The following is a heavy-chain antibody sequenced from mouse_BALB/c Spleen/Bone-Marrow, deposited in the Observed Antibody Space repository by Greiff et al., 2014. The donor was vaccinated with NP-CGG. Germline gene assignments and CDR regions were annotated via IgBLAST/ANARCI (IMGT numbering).Heavy chain of an antibody. V-gene: IGHV1-4*01. Sequence: VQLQQSGAELARPGASVKMSCKASSYTFTSHTMHWIKQRPGQGLEWIGYIDPSSGYSNYNQKFKDKATLTADISSSTAYMQLSSLTSEDSAVYYCAPYDGYYNWYFDVWGAGTTVTVSS. CDR1: SYTFTSHT. D-gene: IGHD2-3*01. J-gene: IGHJ1*01. CDR3: APYDGYYNWYFDV. CDR2: IDPSSGYS.